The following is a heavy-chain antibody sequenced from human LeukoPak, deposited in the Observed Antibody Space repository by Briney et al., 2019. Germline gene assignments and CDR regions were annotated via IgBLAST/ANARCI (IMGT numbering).Heavy chain of an antibody. D-gene: IGHD6-6*01. CDR3: ARDVRPDY. J-gene: IGHJ4*02. CDR1: GFTFSSYW. CDR2: IKQDGTGK. Sequence: GGSLRLSCAASGFTFSSYWMSWVRQAPGEGLEWVANIKQDGTGKYYMDSVKGRFSISRDNAKNSPYLQMNALRAEDTAVYYCARDVRPDYWGQGTLVTVST. V-gene: IGHV3-7*04.